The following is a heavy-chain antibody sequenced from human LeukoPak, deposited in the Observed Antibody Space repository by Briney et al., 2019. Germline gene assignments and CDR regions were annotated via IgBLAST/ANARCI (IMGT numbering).Heavy chain of an antibody. CDR3: VRYVVSGSGIYYFDY. CDR2: INYSGST. Sequence: ETLSLTCTVSGGSISSSSHFWSWLRQPPGQGLEWIASINYSGSTYYNPSLKSRVTISVDTSKNQFSLKLSSVTAADTAVFYCVRYVVSGSGIYYFDYWGQGTLVTVSS. V-gene: IGHV4-39*01. D-gene: IGHD3-10*01. CDR1: GGSISSSSHF. J-gene: IGHJ4*02.